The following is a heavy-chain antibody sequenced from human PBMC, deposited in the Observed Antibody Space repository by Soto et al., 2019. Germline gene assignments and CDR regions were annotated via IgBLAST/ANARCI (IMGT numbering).Heavy chain of an antibody. Sequence: GESLKISCKGSGYSFTSYWIGWVRQMPGKGLEWMGIIYPGDSDTRYSPSFQGQVTISADKSISTAYLQWSSLKASDTAMYYCARARYYYDSSGYPKPYYFDYWGQGTLVTVSS. CDR2: IYPGDSDT. V-gene: IGHV5-51*01. CDR1: GYSFTSYW. D-gene: IGHD3-22*01. J-gene: IGHJ4*02. CDR3: ARARYYYDSSGYPKPYYFDY.